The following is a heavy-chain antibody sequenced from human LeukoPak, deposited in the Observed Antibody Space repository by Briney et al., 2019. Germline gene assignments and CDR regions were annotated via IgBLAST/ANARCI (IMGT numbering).Heavy chain of an antibody. V-gene: IGHV1-8*01. J-gene: IGHJ5*02. CDR2: MNTNSGNT. CDR3: ARSGYYGRGWFDP. CDR1: GYTFTSYD. Sequence: GAAVPVSCQASGYTFTSYDINWVRQASGKGLEWMGWMNTNSGNTGYAQKFQGRVTMNRNTSISTAYMELSSVRSEDTAVYYCARSGYYGRGWFDPWGQGTLVTVSS. D-gene: IGHD3-10*01.